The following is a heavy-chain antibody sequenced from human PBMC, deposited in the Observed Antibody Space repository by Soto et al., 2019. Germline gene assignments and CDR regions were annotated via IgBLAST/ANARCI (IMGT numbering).Heavy chain of an antibody. D-gene: IGHD5-12*01. Sequence: ASVKVSCKASGYTFTSYGISWVRQAPGQGLEWMGWISAYNGNTNYAQKLQGRVTMTTDTSTSTAYMELRSLRSDDTAVYYCARDNPLGYDLPRFDYWGQGTLVTVSS. CDR3: ARDNPLGYDLPRFDY. V-gene: IGHV1-18*01. CDR1: GYTFTSYG. J-gene: IGHJ4*02. CDR2: ISAYNGNT.